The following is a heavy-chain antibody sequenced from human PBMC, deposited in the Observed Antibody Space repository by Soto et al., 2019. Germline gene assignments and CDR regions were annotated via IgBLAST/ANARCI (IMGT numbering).Heavy chain of an antibody. J-gene: IGHJ4*02. Sequence: SETLSLTCTVSGGSISRYYWNWIRQPPGKGLEWIGYIYYSGSTNYNPSLKSRVTISVDTSKNQFSLKLSSVTAADTAVYYCASSRGGYFDNWGQGTLVTVSS. CDR2: IYYSGST. V-gene: IGHV4-59*08. CDR3: ASSRGGYFDN. D-gene: IGHD3-10*01. CDR1: GGSISRYY.